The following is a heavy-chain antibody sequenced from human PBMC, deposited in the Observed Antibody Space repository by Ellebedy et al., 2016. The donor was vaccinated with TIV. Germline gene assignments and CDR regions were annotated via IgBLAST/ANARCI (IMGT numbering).Heavy chain of an antibody. CDR3: ARAISPTTPGNWFDR. D-gene: IGHD4-17*01. Sequence: AASVKVSCKASGYTFTSYGISWVRQAPGQGLEWMGWISAYNGNTNYAQKLQGRVTMTTDTSTSTAYMELRSLRSDDTAVYYCARAISPTTPGNWFDRWGQGTLVTVSS. CDR1: GYTFTSYG. V-gene: IGHV1-18*01. J-gene: IGHJ5*02. CDR2: ISAYNGNT.